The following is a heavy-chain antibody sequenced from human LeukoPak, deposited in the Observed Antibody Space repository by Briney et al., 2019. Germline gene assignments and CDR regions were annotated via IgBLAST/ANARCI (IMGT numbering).Heavy chain of an antibody. CDR2: IYYSGST. J-gene: IGHJ6*03. CDR3: ARESYYHYYMDV. V-gene: IGHV4-59*01. CDR1: GGSISSYY. Sequence: SETLSLTCTVSGGSISSYYWSWIRQPPGKGLEWIGYIYYSGSTNYNPSLKSRVTISVDTSKNQFSLKLSSVTAADTAVYYCARESYYHYYMDVWGKGTTVTVSS.